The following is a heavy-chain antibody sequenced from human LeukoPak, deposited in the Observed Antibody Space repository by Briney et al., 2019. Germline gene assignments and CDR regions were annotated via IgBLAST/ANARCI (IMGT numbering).Heavy chain of an antibody. CDR1: GFTFSSYA. Sequence: GGSLRLSCAASGFTFSSYAMSWVRQAPGKGLEWVSVIYSGGSTYYADSVKGRFTISRDNSKNTLYLQMNSLRAEDTAVYYCARQDQLLYYFDYWGQGTLVTVSS. CDR2: IYSGGST. D-gene: IGHD2-2*01. CDR3: ARQDQLLYYFDY. V-gene: IGHV3-66*04. J-gene: IGHJ4*02.